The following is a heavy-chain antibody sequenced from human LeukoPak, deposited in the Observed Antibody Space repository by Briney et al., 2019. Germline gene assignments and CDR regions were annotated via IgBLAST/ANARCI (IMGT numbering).Heavy chain of an antibody. CDR3: ARRSYFDSGTAYFDF. D-gene: IGHD3-22*01. Sequence: ASETLSLTCTVSGGSMSSGGYHWGWIRQPPGKGLEWIGSIYYTGSTDYTPSLKSRVTISSGTSRNQFSLRLTSVTAADTAAYYCARRSYFDSGTAYFDFWGQGTLVTVSS. CDR1: GGSMSSGGYH. CDR2: IYYTGST. V-gene: IGHV4-39*01. J-gene: IGHJ4*02.